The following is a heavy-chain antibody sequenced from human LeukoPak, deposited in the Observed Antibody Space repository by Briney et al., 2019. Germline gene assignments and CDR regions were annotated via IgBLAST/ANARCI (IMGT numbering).Heavy chain of an antibody. V-gene: IGHV3-33*01. D-gene: IGHD4-23*01. CDR1: GFTFTTYG. Sequence: GGSLRLSCAASGFTFTTYGMHWVRQAPGKGLEWVAVMWYDGSKKYYADSVKGRFTISRDNSKNTMYLQINSLRAEDAAVYYCATFDYGGKFDYWGQGTLVTASS. J-gene: IGHJ4*02. CDR2: MWYDGSKK. CDR3: ATFDYGGKFDY.